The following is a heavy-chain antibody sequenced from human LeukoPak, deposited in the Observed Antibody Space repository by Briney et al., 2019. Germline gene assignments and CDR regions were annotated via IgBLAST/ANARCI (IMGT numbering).Heavy chain of an antibody. CDR3: ARSLSGVTRAFDY. V-gene: IGHV4-39*01. J-gene: IGHJ4*02. Sequence: SETLSLTCTVSGGSISSSNYYWGWIRQPPGKGLEWLGSLSGSTYYNPSLKSRVTISGDTSKNQFSLNLSSVTAADTAVYYCARSLSGVTRAFDYWGQGTLVTVSS. D-gene: IGHD4-11*01. CDR2: LSGST. CDR1: GGSISSSNYY.